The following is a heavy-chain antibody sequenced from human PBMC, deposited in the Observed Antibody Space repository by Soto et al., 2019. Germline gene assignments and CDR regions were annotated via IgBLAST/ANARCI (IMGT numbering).Heavy chain of an antibody. CDR2: NSAYNGNV. V-gene: IGHV1-18*01. J-gene: IGHJ4*02. CDR1: WSTFSNYG. Sequence: RASEEVSCRASWSTFSNYGITWGRKATGQGLEWIGWNSAYNGNVNYVQKFQGRLTMTTDTSTSTAYMELRSLRSDDTAVYYCARDARSYSGSHYSVHWGQGTRSAVST. CDR3: ARDARSYSGSHYSVH. D-gene: IGHD1-26*01.